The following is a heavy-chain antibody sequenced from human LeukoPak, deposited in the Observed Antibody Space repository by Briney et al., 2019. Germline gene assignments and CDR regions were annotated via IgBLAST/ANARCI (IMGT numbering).Heavy chain of an antibody. CDR1: GGSISSYY. CDR3: ARDRGNYFDY. J-gene: IGHJ4*02. V-gene: IGHV4-59*01. CDR2: ISYSGTT. Sequence: PSETLSLTCTVSGGSISSYYWSWIRQRPGKGLEWIGYISYSGTTNYNPSLKSRVTISVAPSKNQFSLKLRSVTAPDTAVYYCARDRGNYFDYWGQGTLVTVSS. D-gene: IGHD6-13*01.